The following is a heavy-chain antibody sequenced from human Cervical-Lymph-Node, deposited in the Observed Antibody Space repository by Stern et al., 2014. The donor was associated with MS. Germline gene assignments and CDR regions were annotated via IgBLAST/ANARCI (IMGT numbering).Heavy chain of an antibody. CDR2: FDYSGSA. J-gene: IGHJ6*02. Sequence: VQLVESGPGLVKPSEILSLTCTVSGGSISSGSYYWSWIRQPPGKGLEWIGYFDYSGSADYNPSLKSRVTISVDTSKNQFSLKLSSVTAADTAVYYCARTVKYYDIFMDVWGQGTTVTVSS. D-gene: IGHD3-9*01. CDR3: ARTVKYYDIFMDV. CDR1: GGSISSGSYY. V-gene: IGHV4-61*01.